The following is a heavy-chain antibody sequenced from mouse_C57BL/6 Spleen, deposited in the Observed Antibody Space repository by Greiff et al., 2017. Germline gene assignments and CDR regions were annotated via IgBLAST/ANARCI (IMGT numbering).Heavy chain of an antibody. CDR2: IDPSDSYT. J-gene: IGHJ4*01. V-gene: IGHV1-50*01. Sequence: QVQLQQPGAELVKPGASVKLSCKASGYTFTSYWMQWVKQRPGQGLEWIGEIDPSDSYTNYNQKFKGKATLTVDTSSSTAYMQLSSLTSEDSAVYYCARYSNYVYYAMDYWGKGTSVTVSS. CDR1: GYTFTSYW. D-gene: IGHD2-5*01. CDR3: ARYSNYVYYAMDY.